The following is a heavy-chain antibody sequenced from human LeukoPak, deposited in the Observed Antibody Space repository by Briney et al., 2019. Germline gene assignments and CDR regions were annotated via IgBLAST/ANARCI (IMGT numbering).Heavy chain of an antibody. V-gene: IGHV1-2*04. CDR2: INPNSGGT. J-gene: IGHJ5*02. CDR1: GCSFTGDY. Sequence: ASVKVSCKAAGCSFTGDYRYWGRQAPGQGLEWMGWINPNSGGTNYAQKFQGWVTMTRDTSISTAYMELSMLRSADTAVYYCARSEPFGELPGPRFDPWGQGTLVTVSS. D-gene: IGHD3-10*01. CDR3: ARSEPFGELPGPRFDP.